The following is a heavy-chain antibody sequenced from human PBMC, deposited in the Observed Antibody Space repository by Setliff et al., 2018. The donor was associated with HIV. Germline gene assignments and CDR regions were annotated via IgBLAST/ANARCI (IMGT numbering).Heavy chain of an antibody. D-gene: IGHD3-22*01. CDR2: INHSGST. V-gene: IGHV4-34*01. CDR3: ARGTSGGNSSGYYYFDY. J-gene: IGHJ4*01. Sequence: SETLSLTCAVYAGSFSGYYWSWIRQPPGKGLECIGEINHSGSTNHNPYLKSRVTISVGTSKKQFSLRLSSVTAADTAVYYCARGTSGGNSSGYYYFDYWGHGTLVAVSS. CDR1: AGSFSGYY.